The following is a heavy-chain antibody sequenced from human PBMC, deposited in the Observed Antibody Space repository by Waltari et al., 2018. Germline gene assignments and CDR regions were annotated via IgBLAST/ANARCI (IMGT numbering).Heavy chain of an antibody. V-gene: IGHV4-59*08. CDR2: FYSSGHT. J-gene: IGHJ3*02. CDR3: ARYGSGTISAPTI. Sequence: QVQLQESGPRLVKPSETLSLTCPVSGGSISSYYWTWIRQPPGKGLEWIGYFYSSGHTNYNPSLNGRGTITAGTSKSQFSLKLSSVTAADTAVYYCARYGSGTISAPTIWGQGTMVTVSS. CDR1: GGSISSYY. D-gene: IGHD3-10*01.